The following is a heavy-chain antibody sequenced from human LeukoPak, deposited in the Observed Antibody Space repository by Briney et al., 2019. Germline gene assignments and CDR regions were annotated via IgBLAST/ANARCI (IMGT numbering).Heavy chain of an antibody. CDR1: GGSISSGSYY. J-gene: IGHJ4*02. CDR2: IYTSGST. CDR3: AREDVVEARYSSSYYFDY. D-gene: IGHD6-6*01. Sequence: SETLSLTYTVSGGSISSGSYYWGWIRQPAGKGLEWIGRIYTSGSTNYNPSLKSRVTISVDTSKNQFSLKLSSVTAADTAVYYCAREDVVEARYSSSYYFDYWGQGTLVTVSS. V-gene: IGHV4-61*02.